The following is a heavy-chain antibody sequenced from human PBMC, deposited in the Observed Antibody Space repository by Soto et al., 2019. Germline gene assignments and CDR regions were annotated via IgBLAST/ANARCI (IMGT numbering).Heavy chain of an antibody. J-gene: IGHJ6*02. V-gene: IGHV3-30*18. Sequence: VQLVESGGGVVQPGRSLRLSCAASGFTFSSYGMHWVRQAPGKGLEWVAVISYDGSNKYYADSVKGRFTISRDNSKNTLYLQMNSLRAEDTAVYYCAKDLGYSGYGGYGMDVWGQGTTVTVSS. CDR3: AKDLGYSGYGGYGMDV. CDR2: ISYDGSNK. CDR1: GFTFSSYG. D-gene: IGHD5-12*01.